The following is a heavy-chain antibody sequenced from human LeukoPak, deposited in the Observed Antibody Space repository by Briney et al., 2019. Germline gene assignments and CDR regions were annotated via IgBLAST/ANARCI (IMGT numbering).Heavy chain of an antibody. V-gene: IGHV3-21*01. CDR1: GFTFSSYS. Sequence: GGSLRLSCAASGFTFSSYSMNWVRQAPGKGLEWVSSISSSSSYIYYADSVKGRFTISRDNAKNSLYLQMNSLRAEDTAVYYCARDEGSNLYYYYYMDVWGKGTTVTVSS. CDR2: ISSSSSYI. J-gene: IGHJ6*03. CDR3: ARDEGSNLYYYYYMDV.